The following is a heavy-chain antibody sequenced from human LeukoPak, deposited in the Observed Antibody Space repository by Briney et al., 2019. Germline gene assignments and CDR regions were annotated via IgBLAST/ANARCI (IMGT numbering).Heavy chain of an antibody. CDR1: GGTFSSYA. CDR2: IIPIFGTA. Sequence: SVKVSCKASGGTFSSYAISWVRQAPGQGLEWMGGIIPIFGTANYAQKFQGRVTITADESTSTAYMKLSSLRSEDTAVYYCARGSITMVRGVIPEGFDYWGQGTLVTVSS. J-gene: IGHJ4*02. D-gene: IGHD3-10*01. CDR3: ARGSITMVRGVIPEGFDY. V-gene: IGHV1-69*01.